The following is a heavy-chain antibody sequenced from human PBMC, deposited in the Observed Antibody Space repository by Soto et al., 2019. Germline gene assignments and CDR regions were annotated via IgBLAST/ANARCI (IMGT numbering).Heavy chain of an antibody. J-gene: IGHJ6*02. V-gene: IGHV5-51*01. Sequence: LKISCKGSGYSFTSYWINWVRQMPGKGLEWMGIIYPGDSDTRYSPSFQGQVTISADKSISTAYLQWRSLKASDAAMYYGARHHGSPGSYFGMDVWGQGTTVTVSS. CDR1: GYSFTSYW. D-gene: IGHD6-13*01. CDR3: ARHHGSPGSYFGMDV. CDR2: IYPGDSDT.